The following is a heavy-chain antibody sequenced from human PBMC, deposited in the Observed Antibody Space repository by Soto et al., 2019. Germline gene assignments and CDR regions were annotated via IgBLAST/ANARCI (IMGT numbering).Heavy chain of an antibody. CDR3: ARDLPSLPGGAL. CDR1: GFTFSTYS. D-gene: IGHD3-10*01. Sequence: EVQLVESGGGLVKPGGSLRLSCAASGFTFSTYSMNWVRQAPGKGLEWVSSISSSGTYIYYADSVKGRFTISRDNAKNSLFLQTNSLRAEDTAVYYCARDLPSLPGGALWGQGTLVTVSS. CDR2: ISSSGTYI. J-gene: IGHJ4*02. V-gene: IGHV3-21*01.